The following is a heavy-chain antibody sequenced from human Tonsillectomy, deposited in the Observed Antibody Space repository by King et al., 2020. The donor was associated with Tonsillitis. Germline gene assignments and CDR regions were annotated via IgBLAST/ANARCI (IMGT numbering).Heavy chain of an antibody. Sequence: VQLVESGGGVVQPGGSLRLSCAASGFTFSSYSMHWVRQAPGKGLEWVAFIRYDGSNKYYADSVKGRFTISRDSSKNTLYLQMNSLRAEDTAVYYCACSGYYPYDAFDIWGQGTMVTVSS. CDR2: IRYDGSNK. CDR3: ACSGYYPYDAFDI. CDR1: GFTFSSYS. J-gene: IGHJ3*02. D-gene: IGHD3-22*01. V-gene: IGHV3-30*02.